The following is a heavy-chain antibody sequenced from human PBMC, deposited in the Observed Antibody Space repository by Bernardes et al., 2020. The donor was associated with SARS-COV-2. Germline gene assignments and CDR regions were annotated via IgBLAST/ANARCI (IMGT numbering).Heavy chain of an antibody. CDR3: AREVVGATGGATFDP. V-gene: IGHV3-23*01. CDR1: GFTFSSYA. J-gene: IGHJ5*02. Sequence: GGSLRLSCAASGFTFSSYAMSWVRQAPGKGLEWVSAISGSGGSTYYADAVKGRFTISRDNYKNTLSLHMNSLRAEDTAVYYCAREVVGATGGATFDPWGQGTLVTVSS. D-gene: IGHD1-26*01. CDR2: ISGSGGST.